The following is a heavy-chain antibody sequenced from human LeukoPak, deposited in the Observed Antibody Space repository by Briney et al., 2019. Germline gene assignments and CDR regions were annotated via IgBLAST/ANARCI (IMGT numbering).Heavy chain of an antibody. Sequence: SETLSLTCAVYGGSFSGYYWSWIRQPPGKGLEWIGYIYYSGSTNYNPSLKSRVTISVDTSKSQFSLKLSSVTAADTAVYYCARASHDYGDYSHFDYWGQGTLVTVSS. J-gene: IGHJ4*02. CDR3: ARASHDYGDYSHFDY. CDR2: IYYSGST. V-gene: IGHV4-59*12. D-gene: IGHD4-17*01. CDR1: GGSFSGYY.